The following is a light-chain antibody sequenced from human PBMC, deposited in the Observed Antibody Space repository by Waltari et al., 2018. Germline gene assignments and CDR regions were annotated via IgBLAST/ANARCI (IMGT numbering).Light chain of an antibody. Sequence: DTVLTQSPATLSVSPGDGATLSCRASQGVRRNLAWYQQRPAQAPRLLIFGASTRAPGVAARFIGSGSGTEFTLTITGLQSEDSAIYFCQQYDEWSPRYTFGQGTTLEIK. CDR3: QQYDEWSPRYT. CDR2: GAS. J-gene: IGKJ2*01. CDR1: QGVRRN. V-gene: IGKV3-15*01.